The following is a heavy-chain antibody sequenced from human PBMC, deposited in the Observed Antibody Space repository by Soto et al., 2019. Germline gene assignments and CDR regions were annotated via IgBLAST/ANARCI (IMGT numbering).Heavy chain of an antibody. CDR3: ARHLSGDYPNSRWFYP. D-gene: IGHD4-17*01. CDR2: ISHNGRT. CDR1: GGSVTTDVFH. J-gene: IGHJ5*02. Sequence: QVQLQESGPGLVKPSETLSLTCTVSGGSVTTDVFHWNWIRQHPGKGLEWIGYISHNGRTYYNPSLGGRLSFSLDTSNNLFSLRLPSVTAADTAIYYCARHLSGDYPNSRWFYPWGQGTLVTVSA. V-gene: IGHV4-31*03.